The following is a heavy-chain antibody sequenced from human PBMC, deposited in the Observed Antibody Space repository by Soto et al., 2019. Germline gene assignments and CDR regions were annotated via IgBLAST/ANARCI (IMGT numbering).Heavy chain of an antibody. CDR2: ISGSAVST. CDR3: ARDRDGYGSFDI. J-gene: IGHJ3*02. V-gene: IGHV3-23*01. D-gene: IGHD5-18*01. Sequence: GGSLRLSCAASGFTFSSYAMSWVRLAPGTGLEWVSAISGSAVSTYYADSVKGRFTISRDNSKKTLHLQLNSLRAGDTAVYYCARDRDGYGSFDIWGLGTMVTVSS. CDR1: GFTFSSYA.